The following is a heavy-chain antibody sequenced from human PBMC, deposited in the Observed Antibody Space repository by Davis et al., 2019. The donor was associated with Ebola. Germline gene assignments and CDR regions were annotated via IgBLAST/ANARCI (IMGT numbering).Heavy chain of an antibody. CDR3: AKGSGYFDY. V-gene: IGHV3-74*01. CDR2: INSDGSAT. D-gene: IGHD6-25*01. Sequence: PGGSLRLSCAASGFTFSSYWMHWVRQAPGKGLVWVSRINSDGSATSYADSVKGRFTISRDNSNNTLYLQMNSLRPDDTAVYYCAKGSGYFDYWGQGTLVTVSS. J-gene: IGHJ4*02. CDR1: GFTFSSYW.